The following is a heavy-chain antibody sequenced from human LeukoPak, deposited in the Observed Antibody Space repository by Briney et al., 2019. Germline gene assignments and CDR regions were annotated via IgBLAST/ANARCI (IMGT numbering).Heavy chain of an antibody. J-gene: IGHJ4*02. CDR3: TALDCSGGSCSSTGFDY. CDR1: GYSFSSYW. Sequence: GESLKISCKGSGYSFSSYWIGWLRQMPGKGLEWMGIIYPGDSDTRYSPSFQGQVTISADKSISIAYLQWSSLKASDTAMYYCTALDCSGGSCSSTGFDYWGQGTLVTVSS. CDR2: IYPGDSDT. D-gene: IGHD2-15*01. V-gene: IGHV5-51*01.